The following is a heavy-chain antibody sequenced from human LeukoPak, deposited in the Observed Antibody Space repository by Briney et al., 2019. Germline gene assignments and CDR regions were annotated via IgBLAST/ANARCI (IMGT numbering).Heavy chain of an antibody. V-gene: IGHV1-2*02. J-gene: IGHJ5*02. Sequence: ASVKVSCKASGYTFRDYLLHWVRQAPGQGLEWMGYINPNSGATLFAPKLQGRVTLTRDTSINTAYMELTKLTSDDTALYFCSRDNKREQWLASGGGSWGQGTLVIVSS. CDR1: GYTFRDYL. CDR3: SRDNKREQWLASGGGS. D-gene: IGHD6-19*01. CDR2: INPNSGAT.